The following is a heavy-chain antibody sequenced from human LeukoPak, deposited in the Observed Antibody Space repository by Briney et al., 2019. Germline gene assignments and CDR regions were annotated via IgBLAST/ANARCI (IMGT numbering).Heavy chain of an antibody. D-gene: IGHD3-10*01. CDR2: IYFSGNT. CDR1: GNSISTSKSY. Sequence: SETLSLTCTVSGNSISTSKSYWGWIRQPPLKGLEWIGSIYFSGNTYYNASLKSRVTISVDTSKNQFSLTLTSVTAADTAVYYCARGDEGWELLWFGEYGLDIWGQGTMVTVSS. V-gene: IGHV4-39*01. CDR3: ARGDEGWELLWFGEYGLDI. J-gene: IGHJ3*02.